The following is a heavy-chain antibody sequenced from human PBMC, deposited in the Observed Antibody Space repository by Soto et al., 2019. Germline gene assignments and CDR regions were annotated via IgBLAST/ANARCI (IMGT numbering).Heavy chain of an antibody. CDR1: GYSFTSYW. Sequence: PGESLKISCKGSGYSFTSYWISWVRQMPGKGLEWMGRIDPSDSYTNYSPSFQGHVTISADKSISTAYLQWSSLKASDTAMYYCARPAGTNVFQYYYGMDVWGQGTTVTVSS. J-gene: IGHJ6*02. D-gene: IGHD1-7*01. V-gene: IGHV5-10-1*01. CDR3: ARPAGTNVFQYYYGMDV. CDR2: IDPSDSYT.